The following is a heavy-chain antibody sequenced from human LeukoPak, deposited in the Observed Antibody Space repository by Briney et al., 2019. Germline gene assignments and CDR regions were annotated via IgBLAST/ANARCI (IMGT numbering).Heavy chain of an antibody. Sequence: PGGSLRLSCAASGFTFSSYGMHWVRQAPGKGLEWVAVISYDGSNKYYADSVKGRFTISRDNSKNTLYLQMNSLRAEDTAVYYCATVLSGGNDDYYYYYMDVWGKGTTVTVSS. CDR2: ISYDGSNK. V-gene: IGHV3-30*03. D-gene: IGHD4-23*01. CDR1: GFTFSSYG. J-gene: IGHJ6*03. CDR3: ATVLSGGNDDYYYYYMDV.